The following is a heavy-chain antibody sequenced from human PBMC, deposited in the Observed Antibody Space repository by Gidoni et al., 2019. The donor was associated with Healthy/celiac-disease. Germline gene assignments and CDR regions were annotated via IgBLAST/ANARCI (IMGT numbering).Heavy chain of an antibody. D-gene: IGHD6-19*01. CDR3: ARLEQWLADY. CDR1: GGSISSSSYY. V-gene: IGHV4-39*01. CDR2: IYYSVST. Sequence: QLQLQESGPGLVKPSETLSLTCTVSGGSISSSSYYWGWIRQPPGKGLEWIGSIYYSVSTYYNPSLKSRVTISVDTSKNQFSLKLSSVTAADTAVYYCARLEQWLADYWGQGTLVIVSS. J-gene: IGHJ4*01.